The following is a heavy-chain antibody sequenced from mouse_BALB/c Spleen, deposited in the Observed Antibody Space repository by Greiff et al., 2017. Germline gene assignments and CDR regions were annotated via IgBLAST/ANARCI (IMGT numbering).Heavy chain of an antibody. D-gene: IGHD2-10*02. J-gene: IGHJ2*01. Sequence: QVQLQQPGAELVKPGASVKMSCKASGYTFTSYWMHWVKQRPGQGLEWIGTIDPSDSYTSYNQKFKGKATLTVDTSSSTAYMQLSSLTSEDSAVYYCTRQYGNSPFDYWGQGTTLTVSS. CDR3: TRQYGNSPFDY. CDR2: IDPSDSYT. V-gene: IGHV1S127*01. CDR1: GYTFTSYW.